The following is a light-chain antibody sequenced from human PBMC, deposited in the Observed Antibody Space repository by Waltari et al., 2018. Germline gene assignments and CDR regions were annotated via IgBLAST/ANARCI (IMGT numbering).Light chain of an antibody. CDR1: SSTLGTNS. V-gene: IGLV1-44*01. Sequence: QSVLTQPPSASGTPGQTVTISCSGSSSTLGTNSVNWYQQFPGQAPKLLIYRSSDRPSGVPERFSGSSSGPSASLAISGLQSEDEAEYYCATWDDTLDIYVFGAGTRLTVL. CDR3: ATWDDTLDIYV. CDR2: RSS. J-gene: IGLJ1*01.